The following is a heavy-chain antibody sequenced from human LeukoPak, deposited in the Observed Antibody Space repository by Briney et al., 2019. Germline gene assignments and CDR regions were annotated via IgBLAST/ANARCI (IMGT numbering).Heavy chain of an antibody. CDR3: ARVWSDGNGSYYFDY. Sequence: GGSLRLSCAASGFTFSTYWMSWVRQAPGKGLEWVSVIYSGGSTYYADSVKGRFTISRDNSKNTLYLQMNSLRAEDTAVYYCARVWSDGNGSYYFDYWGQGTLVTVSS. D-gene: IGHD1-26*01. CDR1: GFTFSTYW. V-gene: IGHV3-53*01. J-gene: IGHJ4*02. CDR2: IYSGGST.